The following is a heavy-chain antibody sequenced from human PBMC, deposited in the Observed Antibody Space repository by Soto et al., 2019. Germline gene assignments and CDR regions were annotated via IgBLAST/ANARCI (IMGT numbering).Heavy chain of an antibody. CDR2: ISYSGTT. D-gene: IGHD3-16*01. Sequence: QVQLQESGPGLVKPSQTLSLSCAVSGGSISTTNHYWNWIRQPPGKGLEWIGFISYSGTTYYNPSPKGRVTIPLKRFKNHFPRKLGFGTAAGRAVFLVGEGGAFCFGGGFDPWGQGALVPLPP. CDR3: GEGGAFCFGGGFDP. V-gene: IGHV4-30-4*08. CDR1: GGSISTTNHY. J-gene: IGHJ5*02.